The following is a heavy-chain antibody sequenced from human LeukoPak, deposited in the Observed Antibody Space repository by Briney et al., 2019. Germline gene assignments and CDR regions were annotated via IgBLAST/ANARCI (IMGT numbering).Heavy chain of an antibody. J-gene: IGHJ3*02. V-gene: IGHV3-33*01. CDR3: AREKYVFLANAFDI. Sequence: PGRSLRLSCAASGFTFSSYGMHWVRQAPGKGLEWVAVIWNDGSNKYYADSVKGRFTISRYNSKNTLYLQMNSLRAEDTAVYYCAREKYVFLANAFDIWGQGTMVTVSS. CDR2: IWNDGSNK. D-gene: IGHD2-2*01. CDR1: GFTFSSYG.